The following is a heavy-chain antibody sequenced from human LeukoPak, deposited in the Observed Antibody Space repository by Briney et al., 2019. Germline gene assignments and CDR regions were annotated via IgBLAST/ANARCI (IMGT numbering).Heavy chain of an antibody. J-gene: IGHJ2*01. D-gene: IGHD1-26*01. CDR2: IIPIFGTA. Sequence: SVKVSCQSSGGTFSSYAISWVRQAPAQGLEWVGGIIPIFGTANYAQKFQGRVTITADESTSTAYMELSSMRSEDTAVYYCARDNLLGAKGPNGYFDLWGRGTLVTVSS. CDR1: GGTFSSYA. V-gene: IGHV1-69*13. CDR3: ARDNLLGAKGPNGYFDL.